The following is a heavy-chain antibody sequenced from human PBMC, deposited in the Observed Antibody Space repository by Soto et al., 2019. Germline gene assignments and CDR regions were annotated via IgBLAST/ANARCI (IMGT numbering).Heavy chain of an antibody. CDR2: INQDGSEK. V-gene: IGHV3-7*01. CDR3: ARVAPSSSWYIDY. CDR1: QISFSSYW. J-gene: IGHJ4*02. Sequence: PGGSLRLSCVVSQISFSSYWMTWVRQAPGKGLECVANINQDGSEKYYEDSVKGRFTSSRDNAKNTLYLQLNSLRAEDTAMYYCARVAPSSSWYIDYWGQGTLVTVSS. D-gene: IGHD6-13*01.